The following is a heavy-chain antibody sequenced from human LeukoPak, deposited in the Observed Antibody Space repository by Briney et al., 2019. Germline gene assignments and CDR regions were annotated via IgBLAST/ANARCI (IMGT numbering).Heavy chain of an antibody. D-gene: IGHD6-19*01. CDR2: INHRVST. CDR3: ARGRAYRIAVAGTRIDP. Sequence: SETLSLTCAVYGGSFSGYYWSWIRQPPGKGLEWIGEINHRVSTNSNPSLKSRVTISVDTSKNQFSLKLSSVPAADTAVYYCARGRAYRIAVAGTRIDPWGQGTLVTVSS. V-gene: IGHV4-34*01. CDR1: GGSFSGYY. J-gene: IGHJ5*02.